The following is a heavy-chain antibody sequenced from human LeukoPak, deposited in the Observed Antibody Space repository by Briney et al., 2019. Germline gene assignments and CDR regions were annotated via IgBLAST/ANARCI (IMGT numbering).Heavy chain of an antibody. V-gene: IGHV4-39*01. CDR3: ARGRNHYDYVWGSYRSGGAPTDRAFDI. J-gene: IGHJ3*02. Sequence: TSETLSLTCTVSGGSISSNAYYWAWIRQPPGRGLEWIGSIYSSVSTYYNPSLKSRVTISVDTSKNQFSLRLSSVTAADTALYYCARGRNHYDYVWGSYRSGGAPTDRAFDIWGQGTMVTVSS. CDR2: IYSSVST. CDR1: GGSISSNAYY. D-gene: IGHD3-16*02.